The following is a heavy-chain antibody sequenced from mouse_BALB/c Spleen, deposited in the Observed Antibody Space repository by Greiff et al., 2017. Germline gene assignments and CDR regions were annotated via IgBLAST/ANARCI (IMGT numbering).Heavy chain of an antibody. CDR1: GYTFTSYW. CDR3: ARKDYGSSWFAY. D-gene: IGHD1-1*01. Sequence: QVQLKQPGAELVKPGASVKLSCKASGYTFTSYWMHWVKQRPGQGLEWIGEIDPSDSYTNYNQKFKGKATLTVDKSSSTAYMQLSSLTSEDSAVYYCARKDYGSSWFAYWGQGTLVTVSA. V-gene: IGHV1-69*02. J-gene: IGHJ3*01. CDR2: IDPSDSYT.